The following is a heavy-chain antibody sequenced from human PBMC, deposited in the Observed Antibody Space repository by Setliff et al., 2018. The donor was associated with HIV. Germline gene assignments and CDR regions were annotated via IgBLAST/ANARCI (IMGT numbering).Heavy chain of an antibody. CDR3: ARSDSGCRSSWAPFDI. D-gene: IGHD6-13*01. V-gene: IGHV4-38-2*01. CDR1: GYSIRSGYY. CDR2: IYHSGST. J-gene: IGHJ3*02. Sequence: SETLSLTCAVSGYSIRSGYYWGWIRQPPGKGLEWIGSIYHSGSTYYNPSLKSRVTISVDTSKNQFSLKLSSVTAADTAVYYCARSDSGCRSSWAPFDIWSQGTMVTVSS.